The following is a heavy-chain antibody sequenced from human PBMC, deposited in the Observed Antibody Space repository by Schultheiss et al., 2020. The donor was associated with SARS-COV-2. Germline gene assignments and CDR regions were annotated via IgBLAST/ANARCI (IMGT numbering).Heavy chain of an antibody. Sequence: GESLKISCATSGFIFNNYQMNWVRQAPGKGLEWVSYISDSDNTKYYADFVKGRFTISRDNTNNSLFLQMNSLRAEDTAVYYCARGGPRAVAPMDVWGQGTAVTVSS. D-gene: IGHD6-19*01. CDR2: ISDSDNTK. CDR3: ARGGPRAVAPMDV. J-gene: IGHJ6*02. CDR1: GFIFNNYQ. V-gene: IGHV3-48*03.